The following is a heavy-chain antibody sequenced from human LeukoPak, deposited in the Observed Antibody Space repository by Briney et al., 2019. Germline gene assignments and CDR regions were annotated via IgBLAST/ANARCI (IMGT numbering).Heavy chain of an antibody. Sequence: SETLSLTCTVSGGSISNYYWSWIRQPPGKGLEWIGYIYYSGSTNYNPSLKSRVTISVDTSKIQFSLKLSSVTAADTAVYYCARATSGYSYGFGYWGQGTLVTVSS. CDR1: GGSISNYY. CDR3: ARATSGYSYGFGY. D-gene: IGHD5-18*01. V-gene: IGHV4-59*01. J-gene: IGHJ4*02. CDR2: IYYSGST.